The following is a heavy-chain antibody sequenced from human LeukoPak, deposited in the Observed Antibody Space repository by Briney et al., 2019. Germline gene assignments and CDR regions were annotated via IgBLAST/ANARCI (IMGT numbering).Heavy chain of an antibody. V-gene: IGHV3-30*18. CDR2: ISYDGSNK. CDR1: GFTFSSYG. J-gene: IGHJ4*02. D-gene: IGHD6-13*01. Sequence: GGSLRLSCAASGFTFSSYGMHWVRQAPGKGLEWEAVISYDGSNKYYADSVKGRFTISRDNSKNTLYLQMNSLRAEDTAVYYCAKLDSSWYSLDYWGQGTLVTVSS. CDR3: AKLDSSWYSLDY.